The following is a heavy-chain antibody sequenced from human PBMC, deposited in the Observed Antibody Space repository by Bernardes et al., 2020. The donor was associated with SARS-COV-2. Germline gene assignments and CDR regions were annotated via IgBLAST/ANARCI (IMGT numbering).Heavy chain of an antibody. V-gene: IGHV2-5*02. CDR2: IDWEGDR. CDR3: ARSTFYHDNNGYPHAFDL. Sequence: SGPTLVKPTQTLTLTCTVSGFSLRASGVGVAWVRQPPGKALECLALIDWEGDRRYSPSLASRLSITRDTSKDQVVLTMTNMDPVDTATYYCARSTFYHDNNGYPHAFDLWGQGTTVTVSS. D-gene: IGHD3-22*01. CDR1: GFSLRASGVG. J-gene: IGHJ3*01.